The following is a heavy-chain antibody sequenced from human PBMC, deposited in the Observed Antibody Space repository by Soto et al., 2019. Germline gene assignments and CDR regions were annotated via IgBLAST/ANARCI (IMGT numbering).Heavy chain of an antibody. Sequence: QVQLVQSGAEVRKPGSSVKVSCKASGGTFSSYAISWVRQVPGQGLEWMGEIISMFGAAMYAQKFQGRVTITADESARTAYMELSSLRSEDTATYYCARGGKERFRGSGMDVWGQGTTVTVS. CDR1: GGTFSSYA. CDR2: IISMFGAA. V-gene: IGHV1-69*01. D-gene: IGHD1-1*01. J-gene: IGHJ6*02. CDR3: ARGGKERFRGSGMDV.